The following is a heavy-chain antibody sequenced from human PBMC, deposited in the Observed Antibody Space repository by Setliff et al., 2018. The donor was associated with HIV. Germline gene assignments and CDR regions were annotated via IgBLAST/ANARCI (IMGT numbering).Heavy chain of an antibody. J-gene: IGHJ4*02. CDR2: IWYDASKK. CDR3: ARSPGMFDY. V-gene: IGHV3-33*01. D-gene: IGHD1-1*01. CDR1: GFTFNSYG. Sequence: GGSLRLSCAASGFTFNSYGMHWVRQAPGKGLEWVALIWYDASKKEYADSVKGRFTISRDNSKNTVYLQMTSLRAEDTAVYYCARSPGMFDYWGQGTPVTVSS.